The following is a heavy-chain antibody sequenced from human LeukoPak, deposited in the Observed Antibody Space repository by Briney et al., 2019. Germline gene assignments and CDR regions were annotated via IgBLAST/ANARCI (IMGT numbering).Heavy chain of an antibody. CDR1: GFTFSDYY. CDR2: INHSGSL. Sequence: GSLRLSCAASGFTFSDYYMSWIRQAPGKGLEWIGEINHSGSLNYNASLKSRVSISADTSKNQFSLKLTSVTASDTAVYYCARESGGTGHWGQGTLVTVSS. CDR3: ARESGGTGH. D-gene: IGHD3/OR15-3a*01. J-gene: IGHJ4*02. V-gene: IGHV4-34*01.